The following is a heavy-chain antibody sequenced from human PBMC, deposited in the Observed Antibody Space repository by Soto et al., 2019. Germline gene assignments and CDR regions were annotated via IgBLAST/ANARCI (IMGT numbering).Heavy chain of an antibody. CDR2: INHSGST. V-gene: IGHV4-34*01. J-gene: IGHJ4*02. Sequence: SETLSLTCAVYGVSFSGYYWSWIRQPPGKGLEWIGEINHSGSTNYNPSLKSRVTISVDTSKNQFSLKLSSVTAADTAVYYCARSRKRPNYYFDYWGQGTLVTVSS. CDR3: ARSRKRPNYYFDY. CDR1: GVSFSGYY.